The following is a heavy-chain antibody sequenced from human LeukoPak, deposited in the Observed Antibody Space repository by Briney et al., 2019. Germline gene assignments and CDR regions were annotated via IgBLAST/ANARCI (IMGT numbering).Heavy chain of an antibody. D-gene: IGHD2-15*01. CDR3: ASSAKAPRRYYYYGMDV. V-gene: IGHV3-53*01. Sequence: GGSLRLSCAASGFTVSSNYMSWVRQAPGKGLEWVSVIYSGGSTHYADSVKGRFTISRDNSKNTLYLQMNSLRAEDTAVYYCASSAKAPRRYYYYGMDVWGQGTTVTVSS. CDR2: IYSGGST. J-gene: IGHJ6*02. CDR1: GFTVSSNY.